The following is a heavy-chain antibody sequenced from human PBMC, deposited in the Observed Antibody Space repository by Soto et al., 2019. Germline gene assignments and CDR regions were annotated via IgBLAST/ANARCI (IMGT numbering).Heavy chain of an antibody. J-gene: IGHJ4*02. V-gene: IGHV5-51*01. CDR3: ARYRDIVVVTALDY. CDR2: IYPGDSDT. D-gene: IGHD2-21*02. Sequence: QMPGKGLEWMGIIYPGDSDTRYSPSFQGQVTISADKSISTAYLQWSSLKASDTAMYYCARYRDIVVVTALDYWGQGTLVTVSS.